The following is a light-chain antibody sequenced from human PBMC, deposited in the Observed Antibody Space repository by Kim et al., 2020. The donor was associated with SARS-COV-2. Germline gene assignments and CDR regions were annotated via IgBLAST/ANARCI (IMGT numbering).Light chain of an antibody. CDR3: SALDSSLSVRV. J-gene: IGLJ3*02. Sequence: QTATLTCTGNSNIVGNQGAAWLQQHQGHPPKLLSYRNNNRPSGISERFSASRSGNTASLTITGLQPEDEADYYCSALDSSLSVRVFGGGTKLTVL. CDR2: RNN. V-gene: IGLV10-54*02. CDR1: SNIVGNQG.